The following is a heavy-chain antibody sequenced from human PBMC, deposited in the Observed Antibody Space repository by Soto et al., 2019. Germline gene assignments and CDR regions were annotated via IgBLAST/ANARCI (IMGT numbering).Heavy chain of an antibody. Sequence: GGSLRLSCAASGFTFSSYGMHWVRQAPGKGLEWVAVIWYDGSNKYYADSVKGRFTISRDNSKNTLYLQMDSLRAEDTAVYYCAKDLIWVPYHYYYGMDVWGQGTTVTVSS. CDR1: GFTFSSYG. CDR2: IWYDGSNK. J-gene: IGHJ6*02. V-gene: IGHV3-33*06. CDR3: AKDLIWVPYHYYYGMDV. D-gene: IGHD2-8*01.